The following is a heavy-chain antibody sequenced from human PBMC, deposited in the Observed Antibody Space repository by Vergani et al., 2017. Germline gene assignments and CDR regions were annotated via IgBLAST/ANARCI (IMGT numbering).Heavy chain of an antibody. D-gene: IGHD1-26*01. Sequence: VQLVESGGGVVQPGRSLRLSCAASGFTFSSYSMNWVRQAPGKGLEWVSSISSSSSYIYYADSVKGRFTISRDNAKNSLYLQMNSLRAEDTAVYYCASLRSGTYYFDYWGQGTTVTVSS. V-gene: IGHV3-21*01. CDR2: ISSSSSYI. CDR3: ASLRSGTYYFDY. J-gene: IGHJ4*03. CDR1: GFTFSSYS.